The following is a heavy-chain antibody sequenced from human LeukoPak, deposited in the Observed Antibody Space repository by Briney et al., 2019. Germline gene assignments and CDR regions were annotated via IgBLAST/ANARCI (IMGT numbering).Heavy chain of an antibody. J-gene: IGHJ3*02. CDR1: GDSIRSSGYY. Sequence: SETLSLTCSVSGDSIRSSGYYWGWIRQPPGKGLEWIGSIYYSGSTYYNPSLKSRVTISVDTSKNQFSVKLSSVTAADTAVYYCAKGLEMGWLDLGDIWGQGTMVTVSS. CDR3: AKGLEMGWLDLGDI. CDR2: IYYSGST. D-gene: IGHD5-24*01. V-gene: IGHV4-39*07.